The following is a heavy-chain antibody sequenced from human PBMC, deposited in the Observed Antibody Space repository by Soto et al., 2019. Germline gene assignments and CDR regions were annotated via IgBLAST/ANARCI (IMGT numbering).Heavy chain of an antibody. J-gene: IGHJ4*02. CDR2: ISYDGSNK. D-gene: IGHD3-22*01. V-gene: IGHV3-30*18. CDR1: GFAFSAYG. CDR3: PKDLDRYYDSSGLDY. Sequence: QVQLVESRGGVVQPGRSLRLSCAASGFAFSAYGMHWVRQAPGKGLEWVAVISYDGSNKYYAESVKGRFTISRDKSKNTLYLQMNSLRAEDTAVYYCPKDLDRYYDSSGLDYWGQGTLVTVSS.